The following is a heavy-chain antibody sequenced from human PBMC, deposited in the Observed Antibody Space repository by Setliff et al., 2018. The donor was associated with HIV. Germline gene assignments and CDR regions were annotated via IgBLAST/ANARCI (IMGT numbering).Heavy chain of an antibody. D-gene: IGHD6-19*01. Sequence: GGSLRLSCAASGFSFSNYGMNWVRQAPGKGLGWVAVIWYDGVKKKYADSVKGLFTISRDNSKSTLYMQMNNLRAEDTAVYYCARASGNSGWYLDYWGQGILVTVSS. CDR2: IWYDGVKK. J-gene: IGHJ4*02. CDR3: ARASGNSGWYLDY. V-gene: IGHV3-33*01. CDR1: GFSFSNYG.